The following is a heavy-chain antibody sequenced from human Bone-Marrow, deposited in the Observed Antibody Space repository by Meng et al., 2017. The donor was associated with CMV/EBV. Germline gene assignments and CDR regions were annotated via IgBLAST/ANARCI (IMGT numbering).Heavy chain of an antibody. CDR1: GFPVSDHY. Sequence: GVSLRLSCAASGFPVSDHYMDWVRQAPGKGLEWVGRTRNKANSYTTEYAASVKGRFTLSRDDSKNSLYLQMNSLKPEDTAVYYCARVRTDYDFWSGYYTRGFDYWGERTLVTVSS. J-gene: IGHJ4*02. CDR2: TRNKANSYTT. V-gene: IGHV3-72*01. D-gene: IGHD3-3*01. CDR3: ARVRTDYDFWSGYYTRGFDY.